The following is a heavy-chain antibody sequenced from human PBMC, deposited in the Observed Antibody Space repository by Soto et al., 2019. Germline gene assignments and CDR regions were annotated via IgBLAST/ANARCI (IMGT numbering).Heavy chain of an antibody. CDR1: GGTFSSYA. CDR2: IIPIFGTA. D-gene: IGHD3-22*01. V-gene: IGHV1-69*13. CDR3: ASAVIVVAGGYYGMDV. J-gene: IGHJ6*02. Sequence: ASVKVSCKASGGTFSSYAISWVRQAPGQGLEWMGGIIPIFGTANYAQKFQGRVTITADESTSTAYMELSSLRSEDTAVYYCASAVIVVAGGYYGMDVWGQGTTVTVSS.